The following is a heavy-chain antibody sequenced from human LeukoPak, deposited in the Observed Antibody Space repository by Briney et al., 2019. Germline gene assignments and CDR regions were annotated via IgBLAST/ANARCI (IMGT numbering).Heavy chain of an antibody. CDR1: GFTFDDYG. V-gene: IGHV3-20*04. D-gene: IGHD2-15*01. CDR2: INWNGGST. CDR3: AREDCSGGSCYSFDY. Sequence: GGSLRLSCAASGFTFDDYGMSWVRQAPGKGLEWVSGINWNGGSTGYADSVKGRFTISRDNAKNSLYLQMNSLRAEDTAVYYCAREDCSGGSCYSFDYWGQGTLVTVSS. J-gene: IGHJ4*02.